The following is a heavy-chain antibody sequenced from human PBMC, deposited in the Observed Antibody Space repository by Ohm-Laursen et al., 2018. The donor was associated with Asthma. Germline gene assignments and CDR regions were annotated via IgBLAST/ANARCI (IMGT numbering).Heavy chain of an antibody. CDR3: AKTLQYSSSWGWGYYYGMDV. Sequence: LSLTCAASGFTFSSYGMHWVRQAPGKGLEWVAVISYDGSNKYYADSVKGRFTISRDNSKNTLYLQMNSLRAEDTAVYYCAKTLQYSSSWGWGYYYGMDVWGQGTTVTVSS. CDR2: ISYDGSNK. J-gene: IGHJ6*02. CDR1: GFTFSSYG. V-gene: IGHV3-30*18. D-gene: IGHD6-13*01.